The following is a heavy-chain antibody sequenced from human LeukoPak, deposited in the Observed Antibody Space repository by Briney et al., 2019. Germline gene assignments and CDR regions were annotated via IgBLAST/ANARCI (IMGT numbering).Heavy chain of an antibody. J-gene: IGHJ4*02. CDR2: ISGSGGST. V-gene: IGHV3-23*01. CDR1: GFTFSSYA. D-gene: IGHD3-3*01. CDR3: ARVYYDFWSGYYRYYCDY. Sequence: QPGGSLSLSCAASGFTFSSYAMSWVRQAPGKGLEWVSAISGSGGSTYYADSVKGRFTISRDNAKNTLYLQMNSLRAEDTAIYYCARVYYDFWSGYYRYYCDYWGQGTRVTVSS.